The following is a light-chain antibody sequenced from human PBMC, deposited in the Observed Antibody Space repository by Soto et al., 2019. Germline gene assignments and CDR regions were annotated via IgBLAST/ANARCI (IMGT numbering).Light chain of an antibody. CDR1: SSDVGGYNY. CDR2: EVS. CDR3: SSYTISSTPVV. J-gene: IGLJ2*01. Sequence: QSVLTQPASVSGSPGQSITISCTGTSSDVGGYNYVSWYQQHPGKAPKLMISEVSNRPSGVSNRFSGSKSGNTASLTISGLQAEDEADYYCSSYTISSTPVVFGGGTKLTVL. V-gene: IGLV2-14*01.